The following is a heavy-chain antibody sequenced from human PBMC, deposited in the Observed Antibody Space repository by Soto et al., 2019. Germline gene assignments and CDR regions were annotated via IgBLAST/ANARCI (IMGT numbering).Heavy chain of an antibody. Sequence: QVQLVQSGAEVKKPGASVKVSCKASGYTFTSYGISWVRQAPGQGLEWMGWISAYNGNTNYAQKLQGRVTMTTDTSTSQAYMELGSLRSDDTAVYFCARDYDFWRWWVFYYYYGMGVWGQRTTVNVSS. CDR2: ISAYNGNT. CDR3: ARDYDFWRWWVFYYYYGMGV. J-gene: IGHJ6*02. D-gene: IGHD3-3*01. CDR1: GYTFTSYG. V-gene: IGHV1-18*01.